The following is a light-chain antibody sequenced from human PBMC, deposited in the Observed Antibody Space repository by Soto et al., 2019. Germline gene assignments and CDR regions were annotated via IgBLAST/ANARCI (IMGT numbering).Light chain of an antibody. CDR2: DAS. J-gene: IGKJ2*01. Sequence: EIVLTQSPATLSLSPGERATLSCRASQSVSSYLAWYQQKPGQAPRLLIYDASNRATGIPARFSGSGSGTDFTLTISSLEPEDCAVYYCQPRSNSYTFGQGTTLEIK. CDR3: QPRSNSYT. V-gene: IGKV3-11*01. CDR1: QSVSSY.